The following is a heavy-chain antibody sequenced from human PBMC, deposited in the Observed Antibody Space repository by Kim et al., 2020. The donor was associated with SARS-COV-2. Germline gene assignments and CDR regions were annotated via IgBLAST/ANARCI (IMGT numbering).Heavy chain of an antibody. CDR3: AKRFEVTHSNFDC. Sequence: YADSVKDRFAISRDNSKNTLYLQMNSLRAEDTAVYYCAKRFEVTHSNFDCWGQGTLVTVSS. D-gene: IGHD2-15*01. J-gene: IGHJ4*02. V-gene: IGHV3-23*01.